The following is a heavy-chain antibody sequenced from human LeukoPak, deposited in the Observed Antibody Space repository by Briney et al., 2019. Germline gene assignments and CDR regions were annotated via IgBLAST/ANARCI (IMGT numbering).Heavy chain of an antibody. Sequence: GGSLRLSCAASGFTFSSYGMHWVRQAPGKGLEWVAVIWYDGSNKYYADSVKGRFTISRDNSKNTLYPQMNSLRAEDTAVYYCAKVGDGQAFDYWGQGTLVTVSS. CDR1: GFTFSSYG. CDR2: IWYDGSNK. J-gene: IGHJ4*02. D-gene: IGHD4-17*01. V-gene: IGHV3-33*06. CDR3: AKVGDGQAFDY.